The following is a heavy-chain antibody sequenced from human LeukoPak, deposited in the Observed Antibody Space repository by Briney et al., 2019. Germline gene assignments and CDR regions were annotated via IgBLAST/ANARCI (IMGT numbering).Heavy chain of an antibody. D-gene: IGHD6-19*01. J-gene: IGHJ4*02. CDR2: IYDSGTT. CDR1: GFTVSSNY. CDR3: AGRRSSGWYAY. Sequence: GGSLRLSCATSGFTVSSNYMSWVRQAPGKGLEWVSVIYDSGTTYYADSVKGRFLIFRDTSKNTVDLQMNSLRVEDTAVYYCAGRRSSGWYAYWGQGTLVTVSS. V-gene: IGHV3-53*01.